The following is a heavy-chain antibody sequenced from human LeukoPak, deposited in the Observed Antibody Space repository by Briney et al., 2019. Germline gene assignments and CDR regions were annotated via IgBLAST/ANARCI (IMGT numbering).Heavy chain of an antibody. D-gene: IGHD6-19*01. V-gene: IGHV4-59*02. CDR1: GGSVSSYY. CDR2: TYNSGSA. Sequence: PSETLSRTCTGSGGSVSSYYWSWIRQPPGQGLKGIGYTYNSGSANYKPSLSSGATISVDTPRNHSFLKRSPVTAADTALYYCARDLRTQWLEDAFDIWGQGTMVTVSS. J-gene: IGHJ3*02. CDR3: ARDLRTQWLEDAFDI.